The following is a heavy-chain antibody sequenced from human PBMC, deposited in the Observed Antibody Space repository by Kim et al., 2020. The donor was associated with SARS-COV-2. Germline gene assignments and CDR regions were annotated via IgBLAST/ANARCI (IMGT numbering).Heavy chain of an antibody. Sequence: GGSLRLSCAASGFSFSNYWMTWVRQAPGKGLEWVTNISPDGSEKHYVDFVKGRFTISRDNAKNSVYLQMNSLRVEDTAVYYCTRWDGFDVCGQGRMVTVSS. CDR2: ISPDGSEK. CDR3: TRWDGFDV. CDR1: GFSFSNYW. J-gene: IGHJ3*01. V-gene: IGHV3-7*01.